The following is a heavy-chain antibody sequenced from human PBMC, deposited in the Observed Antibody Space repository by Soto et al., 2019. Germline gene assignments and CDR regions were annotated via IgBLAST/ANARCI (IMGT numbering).Heavy chain of an antibody. D-gene: IGHD3-9*01. V-gene: IGHV3-23*01. CDR2: IHPSGGST. CDR1: GFMFSSYG. J-gene: IGHJ4*02. CDR3: AKDPSTGPPDC. Sequence: EVQLLESGGDLVQPGGSLRLSCAAAGFMFSSYGMSWVRQAPGKGLQWVATIHPSGGSTHYAESVRGRFTSSRDNSRDTLYLQMNSLRAEDTAVYYCAKDPSTGPPDCWGQGALVTVSS.